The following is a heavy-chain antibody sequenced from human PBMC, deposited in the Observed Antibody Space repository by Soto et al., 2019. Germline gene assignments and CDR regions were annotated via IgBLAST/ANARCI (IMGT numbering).Heavy chain of an antibody. CDR3: AKDLNDYGDYFVDY. J-gene: IGHJ4*02. V-gene: IGHV3-23*01. CDR1: GFTFSSYA. D-gene: IGHD4-17*01. CDR2: ISGSGGST. Sequence: GGSLRLSCAASGFTFSSYARSWVRQAPGKGLEWVSAISGSGGSTYYADSVKGRFTISRDNSKNTLYLQMNSLRAEDTAVYYCAKDLNDYGDYFVDYWGQGTLVTVSS.